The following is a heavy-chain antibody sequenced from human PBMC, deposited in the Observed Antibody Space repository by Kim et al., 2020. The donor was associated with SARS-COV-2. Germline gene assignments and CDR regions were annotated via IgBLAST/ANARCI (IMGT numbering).Heavy chain of an antibody. D-gene: IGHD6-25*01. Sequence: ASVKVSCKASGYSFTAYYMHWVRQAPGQGLEWMGIINPSDSSTSYAQKFQGRVTMTRDTSTSTVYMELSSLRYEDTAVYYCARDYTISGALDGFDIWGRGTLVTVSS. CDR1: GYSFTAYY. J-gene: IGHJ3*02. CDR3: ARDYTISGALDGFDI. V-gene: IGHV1-46*01. CDR2: INPSDSST.